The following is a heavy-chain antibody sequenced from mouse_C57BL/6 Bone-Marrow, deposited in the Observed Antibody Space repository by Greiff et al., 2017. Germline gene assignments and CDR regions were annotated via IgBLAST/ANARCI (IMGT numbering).Heavy chain of an antibody. Sequence: EVQLQESGAELVRPGASVKLSCTASGFNIKDDYTHWVKQRPEQGLEWIGWIDPENGDTEYASKFQGKATITADTSSNTAYLQLSSLTSEDTAVYYCTTWGDYGFDYWGQGTTLTVSS. V-gene: IGHV14-4*01. J-gene: IGHJ2*01. D-gene: IGHD2-4*01. CDR2: IDPENGDT. CDR1: GFNIKDDY. CDR3: TTWGDYGFDY.